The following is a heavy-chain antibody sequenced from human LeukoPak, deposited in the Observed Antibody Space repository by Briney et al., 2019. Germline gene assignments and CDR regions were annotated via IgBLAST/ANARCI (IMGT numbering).Heavy chain of an antibody. Sequence: GGSLRLSCAASGFTFSSYGMHWVRQAPGKGLEWVSYISISGSTMYYADSVKGRFTISRDNAKNSLYLQMSSLRVEDTAVYYCARAGRLTGSYYFDFWGQGTLVTVSS. CDR3: ARAGRLTGSYYFDF. CDR1: GFTFSSYG. J-gene: IGHJ4*02. CDR2: ISISGSTM. D-gene: IGHD3-9*01. V-gene: IGHV3-48*04.